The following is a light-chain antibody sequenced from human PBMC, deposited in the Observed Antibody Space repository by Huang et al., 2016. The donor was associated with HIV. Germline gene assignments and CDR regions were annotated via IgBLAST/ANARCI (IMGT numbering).Light chain of an antibody. V-gene: IGKV1-39*01. J-gene: IGKJ2*01. CDR3: QQSSRTPRT. CDR2: GAS. Sequence: DIQITQSPSSLSASVGDRVIITCRASQTINRYLNWYQQKPGKAPKLLIYGASNLQSGFPSTFSGSGSGTDFTLTISSLQPEDSATYYCQQSSRTPRTFGQGTKLEI. CDR1: QTINRY.